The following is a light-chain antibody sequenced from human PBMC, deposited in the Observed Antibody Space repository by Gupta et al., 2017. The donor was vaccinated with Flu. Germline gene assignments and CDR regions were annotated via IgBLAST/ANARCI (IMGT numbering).Light chain of an antibody. Sequence: DGVLTQSPLSLPVTLGQPASISCRSSQSLVYSDGDSYVSWFHQRPGQSPRRLIYKASNRDPGVPDRISGSGSGTDFTLKISRVEAEDVGVYYCMHSTRWPWTSGQGTKVEIK. CDR1: QSLVYSDGDSY. CDR2: KAS. V-gene: IGKV2-30*01. J-gene: IGKJ1*01. CDR3: MHSTRWPWT.